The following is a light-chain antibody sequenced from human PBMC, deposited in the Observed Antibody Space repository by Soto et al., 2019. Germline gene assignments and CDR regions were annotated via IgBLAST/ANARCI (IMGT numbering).Light chain of an antibody. V-gene: IGLV1-40*01. CDR3: QSYDRSLSGWV. Sequence: QSVLTQPPSVSGAPGQRVTISCTGSSSNIGAGYDVQWYQQVPGTAPKLLISNNINRPSGVPDRCSGSRSDTSASLAITGIQADDEADYYCQSYDRSLSGWVFGGGTKLTVL. CDR1: SSNIGAGYD. CDR2: NNI. J-gene: IGLJ3*02.